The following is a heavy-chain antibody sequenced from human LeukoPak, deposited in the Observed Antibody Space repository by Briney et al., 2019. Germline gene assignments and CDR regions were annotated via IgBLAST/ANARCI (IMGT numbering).Heavy chain of an antibody. CDR3: ARHRSSWLIDY. D-gene: IGHD6-6*01. V-gene: IGHV3-23*01. CDR1: GFTFNSYA. J-gene: IGHJ4*02. Sequence: GSLRLSCAASGFTFNSYAMSWVRQAPWERLQWVSGISDSGGNTYYADSVRGRFTISRDNSKNTLYPQMNSLRAEDTAVYYCARHRSSWLIDYWGQGTLVTVSS. CDR2: ISDSGGNT.